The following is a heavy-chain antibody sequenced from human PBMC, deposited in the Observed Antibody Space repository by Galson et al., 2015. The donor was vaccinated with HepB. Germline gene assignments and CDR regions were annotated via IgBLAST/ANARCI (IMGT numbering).Heavy chain of an antibody. Sequence: YYNPSLKSRVTISVDTSKNQFSLKLSSVTAADTAVYYCAREGDIGVVRGSRPNDAFEIWGQGTIVTVSS. CDR3: AREGDIGVVRGSRPNDAFEI. J-gene: IGHJ3*02. D-gene: IGHD2-15*01. V-gene: IGHV4-39*07.